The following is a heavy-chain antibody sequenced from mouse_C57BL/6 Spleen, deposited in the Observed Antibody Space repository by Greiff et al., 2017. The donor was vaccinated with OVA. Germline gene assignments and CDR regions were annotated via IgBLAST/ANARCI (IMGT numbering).Heavy chain of an antibody. CDR2: INYDGSST. V-gene: IGHV5-16*01. CDR3: ARERSTWYFDV. J-gene: IGHJ1*03. Sequence: DVQLVESEGGLVQPGSSMKLSCTASGFTFSDYYMAWVRQVPEKGLEWVANINYDGSSTYYLDSLKSRFIISRDNAKNILYLQMSSLKSEDTATYYCARERSTWYFDVWGTGTTVTVSS. D-gene: IGHD5-1*01. CDR1: GFTFSDYY.